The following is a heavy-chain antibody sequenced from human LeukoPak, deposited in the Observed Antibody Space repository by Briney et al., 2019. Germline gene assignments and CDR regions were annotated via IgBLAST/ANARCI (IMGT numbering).Heavy chain of an antibody. J-gene: IGHJ4*02. CDR2: IRYSGSA. CDR3: ARLVYDSRGYYFDY. D-gene: IGHD3-22*01. Sequence: SETLSLTCTVSGGSISTYYWSWIRQPPGKGLEWIGYIRYSGSANYNPSLRSRVTISIDTSKNQFSLKLSSVTAADTAVYHCARLVYDSRGYYFDYWGQGTLVTVSS. V-gene: IGHV4-59*08. CDR1: GGSISTYY.